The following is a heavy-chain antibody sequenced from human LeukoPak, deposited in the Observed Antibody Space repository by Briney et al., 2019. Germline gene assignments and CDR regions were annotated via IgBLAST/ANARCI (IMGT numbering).Heavy chain of an antibody. CDR3: ARGGAYCRGDCPLDAFDP. V-gene: IGHV3-30-3*01. Sequence: GGSLRLSCAASGFTFSTYAMHWVRQAPGKGLEWVAXXXXDEGTKYYADSVKGRFTISRDNSKNTLYLQMNSLRAEDTAFYYCARGGAYCRGDCPLDAFDPWGQGTMVTVSS. D-gene: IGHD2-21*02. J-gene: IGHJ3*01. CDR2: XXXDEGTK. CDR1: GFTFSTYA.